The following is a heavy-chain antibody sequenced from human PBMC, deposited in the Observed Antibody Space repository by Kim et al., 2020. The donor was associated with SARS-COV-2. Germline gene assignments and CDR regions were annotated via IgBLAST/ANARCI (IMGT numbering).Heavy chain of an antibody. J-gene: IGHJ4*02. Sequence: GGSLRLSCAASAFTFSSYAMSWVRQAPGKGLEWVSIISGSGDSTNYADSVKGRFTISRDNSKNTLFLQMNSLRADDTAVYYCAKRDCTSTSCYTADFWGRGTLVTVSS. CDR1: AFTFSSYA. V-gene: IGHV3-23*01. CDR3: AKRDCTSTSCYTADF. D-gene: IGHD2-2*02. CDR2: ISGSGDST.